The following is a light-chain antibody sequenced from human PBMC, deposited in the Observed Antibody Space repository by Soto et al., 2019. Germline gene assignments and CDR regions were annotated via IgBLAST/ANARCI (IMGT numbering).Light chain of an antibody. CDR1: SSDVGGYNF. J-gene: IGLJ1*01. V-gene: IGLV2-8*01. CDR3: SSYSGTNNYV. CDR2: EVT. Sequence: QSVLTQPPSASGSPGQSVTISCTGTSSDVGGYNFVSWYQQHPGKAPKLIIYEVTKRPSGVPARFSGSKSGNTASLTVSGLQAEDEADYYCSSYSGTNNYVFGTGTKLTVL.